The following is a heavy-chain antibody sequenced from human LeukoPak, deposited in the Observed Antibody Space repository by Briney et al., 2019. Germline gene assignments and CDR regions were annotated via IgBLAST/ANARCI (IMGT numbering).Heavy chain of an antibody. CDR3: ARVSLYSGYHHSDY. D-gene: IGHD5-12*01. CDR1: GFTFSSYS. V-gene: IGHV3-21*03. CDR2: ISSSSSYI. J-gene: IGHJ4*02. Sequence: PGGSLRLSCAASGFTFSSYSMNWVRQAPGKGVEWVLSISSSSSYIYYADSVKGRFTISRENAKKSLYMQMNRLREKDTGVYYCARVSLYSGYHHSDYWGQGTLVTVSS.